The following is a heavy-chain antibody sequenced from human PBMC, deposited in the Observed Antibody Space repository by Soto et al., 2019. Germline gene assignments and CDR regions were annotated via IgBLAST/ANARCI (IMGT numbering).Heavy chain of an antibody. D-gene: IGHD3-22*01. V-gene: IGHV3-11*06. CDR3: VRGGTRYYFDRSGQES. CDR2: VNNSNHQS. Sequence: GGSLRLSCATSGFAFSDYYLGWIRQVQGKGMEWVSYVNNSNHQSYYAVSVKGRVATSRDNAKRSLYLEMRSLSVDDTAVYYCVRGGTRYYFDRSGQESWGQGVLVTVSS. J-gene: IGHJ5*02. CDR1: GFAFSDYY.